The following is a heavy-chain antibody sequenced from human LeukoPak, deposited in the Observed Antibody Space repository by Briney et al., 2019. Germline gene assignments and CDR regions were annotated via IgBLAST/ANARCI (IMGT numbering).Heavy chain of an antibody. D-gene: IGHD3-10*01. Sequence: SVKVSCKASGGTFSSYAISWVRQAPGQGLEWMGRIIPIFGTANYAQKFQGRATITTDESTSTAYMEMSSLRSEDTAVYYCARETDYGSGSSDYWGQGTLVTVSS. CDR1: GGTFSSYA. J-gene: IGHJ4*02. CDR3: ARETDYGSGSSDY. V-gene: IGHV1-69*05. CDR2: IIPIFGTA.